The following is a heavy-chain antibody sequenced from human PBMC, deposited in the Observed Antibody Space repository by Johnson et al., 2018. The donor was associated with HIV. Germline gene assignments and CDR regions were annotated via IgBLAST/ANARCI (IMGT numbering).Heavy chain of an antibody. Sequence: EVQLVESGGGLVQPGRSLRLSCAASGFTFDDYAMHWVRQAPGKGLEWVSGISWNSGSIGYADSVRGRFTISRDNAKNSLYLQMNSLRAEDTAVYYCANGGYSYGYDAFDIWGQGTMVTVSS. CDR3: ANGGYSYGYDAFDI. J-gene: IGHJ3*02. D-gene: IGHD5-18*01. V-gene: IGHV3-9*01. CDR1: GFTFDDYA. CDR2: ISWNSGSI.